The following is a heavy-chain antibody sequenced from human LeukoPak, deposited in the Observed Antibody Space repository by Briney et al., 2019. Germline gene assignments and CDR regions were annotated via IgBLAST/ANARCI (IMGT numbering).Heavy chain of an antibody. D-gene: IGHD3-10*01. J-gene: IGHJ4*02. CDR3: ARSVVRGVIRLDY. CDR1: GYSLTSGHY. Sequence: SETLSLTCTVSGYSLTSGHYWAWIRQPPGDSLEWIGSLYHSGGSYYNPSLKSRVTISVDTSKNQFSLKLSSVTAADTAVYYCARSVVRGVIRLDYWGQGTLVTVSS. CDR2: LYHSGGS. V-gene: IGHV4-38-2*02.